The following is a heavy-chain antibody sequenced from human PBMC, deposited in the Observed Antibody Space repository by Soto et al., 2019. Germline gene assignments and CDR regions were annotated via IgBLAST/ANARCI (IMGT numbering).Heavy chain of an antibody. Sequence: GGSLRLSCAASGFTFSSYSMNWVRQAPGKGLEWVSYISSSSSTIYYADSVKGRFTISRDNAKNSLYLQMNSLRAEDRAVYYCASHYGSGSYPLDYWGQGTLVTVSS. D-gene: IGHD3-10*01. V-gene: IGHV3-48*01. CDR1: GFTFSSYS. CDR3: ASHYGSGSYPLDY. J-gene: IGHJ4*02. CDR2: ISSSSSTI.